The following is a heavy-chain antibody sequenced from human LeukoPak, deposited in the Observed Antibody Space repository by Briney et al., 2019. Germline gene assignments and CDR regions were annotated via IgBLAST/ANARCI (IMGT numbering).Heavy chain of an antibody. D-gene: IGHD6-6*01. CDR1: GFTFSSYA. V-gene: IGHV3-23*01. Sequence: GSLRLSCAASGFTFSSYAMSWVRQAPGKGLEWVSGISGSGGSTYYADSVKGRFTISRDNSKNTLYLHMNSLRAEDTAVYYCAKDRRSSSSSRYFDYWGQGTLVTVSS. CDR3: AKDRRSSSSSRYFDY. CDR2: ISGSGGST. J-gene: IGHJ4*02.